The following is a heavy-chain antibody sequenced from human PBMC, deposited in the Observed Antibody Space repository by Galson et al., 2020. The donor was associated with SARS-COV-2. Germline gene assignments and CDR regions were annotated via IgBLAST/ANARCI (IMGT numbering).Heavy chain of an antibody. CDR1: GGSVSSGSYY. D-gene: IGHD2-2*01. V-gene: IGHV4-61*01. J-gene: IGHJ3*02. CDR2: IYYSGST. Sequence: SETLSLTCTVSGGSVSSGSYYWSWIRQPPGKGLEWIGYIYYSGSTNYNPSLKSRVTISVDTSKNQFSLKLSSVTAADTAVYYCARTLNYCSSTSCYWDDAFAIWGQGTMVTVSS. CDR3: ARTLNYCSSTSCYWDDAFAI.